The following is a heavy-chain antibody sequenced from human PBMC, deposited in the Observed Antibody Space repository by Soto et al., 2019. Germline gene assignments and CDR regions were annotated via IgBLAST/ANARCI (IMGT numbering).Heavy chain of an antibody. D-gene: IGHD1-26*01. J-gene: IGHJ5*02. CDR2: INAGNGNT. V-gene: IGHV1-3*05. CDR3: ARADGAGFVGP. CDR1: GYTFTSYA. Sequence: QVQLVQSGAEEKKPGASVKVSCKASGYTFTSYAMHWVRQAPGQRLEWMGWINAGNGNTKYSQKFQGRVTITRDTAASTAYMELSSLRSEDTAVYYCARADGAGFVGPWGQGTLVTVSS.